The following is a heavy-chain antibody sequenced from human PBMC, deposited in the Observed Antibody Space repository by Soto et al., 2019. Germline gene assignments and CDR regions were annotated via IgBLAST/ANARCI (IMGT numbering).Heavy chain of an antibody. V-gene: IGHV3-23*01. Sequence: PGGSLRLSCAASGFTISSYAMSWVRQAPGKGLEWVSGTSSSGGGTYYADSVKGRFTISRDNSKNTLYLQMNSLRAEDTAVYYCARGRIGPDYWGQGTLVNVSS. CDR2: TSSSGGGT. J-gene: IGHJ4*02. CDR1: GFTISSYA. CDR3: ARGRIGPDY.